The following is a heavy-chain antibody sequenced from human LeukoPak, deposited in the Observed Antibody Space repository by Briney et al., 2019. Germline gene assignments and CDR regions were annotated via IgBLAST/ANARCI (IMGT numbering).Heavy chain of an antibody. D-gene: IGHD4-23*01. CDR1: GFMFSSYE. CDR2: IRSRGGTI. J-gene: IGHJ4*02. CDR3: ARDFGRWFLDY. V-gene: IGHV3-48*03. Sequence: PGGSLRLSCAASGFMFSSYEMNWVRQAPGKGLEWVSYIRSRGGTIYYADSVKGRFTIYRDNAKNSLYLQMNSLRAEDTAVYYCARDFGRWFLDYWGQGTLVTVSS.